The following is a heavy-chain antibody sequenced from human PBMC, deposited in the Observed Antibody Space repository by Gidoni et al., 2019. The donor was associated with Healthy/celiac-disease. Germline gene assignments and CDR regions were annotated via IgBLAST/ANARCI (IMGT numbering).Heavy chain of an antibody. CDR2: ISYDGSNK. CDR1: GFNFSSYG. Sequence: QVQLVESGGGVVQPGRSLRFSCAASGFNFSSYGMHWVRQAPGKGLEWVAVISYDGSNKYYADSVKGRFTISRDNSKNTLYLQMNSLRAEDTAVYYCAKDGYSDYYGSGSYYRPYYSDYWGQGTLVTVSS. CDR3: AKDGYSDYYGSGSYYRPYYSDY. D-gene: IGHD3-10*01. J-gene: IGHJ4*02. V-gene: IGHV3-30*18.